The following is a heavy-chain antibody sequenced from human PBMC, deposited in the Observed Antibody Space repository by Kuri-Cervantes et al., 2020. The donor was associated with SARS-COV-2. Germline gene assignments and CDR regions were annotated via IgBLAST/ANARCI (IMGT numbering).Heavy chain of an antibody. J-gene: IGHJ4*02. D-gene: IGHD3-10*01. CDR1: GYSSTSYW. V-gene: IGHV5-51*01. Sequence: GESLKISCKGSGYSSTSYWIGWVRQMPGKGLEWMGIIYPGDSDTRYSPSFQGQVTISADKSISTAYLQWSSLKASDTAMYYCARLDRITMVRGVIITTPFDYWGQEALVTVSS. CDR3: ARLDRITMVRGVIITTPFDY. CDR2: IYPGDSDT.